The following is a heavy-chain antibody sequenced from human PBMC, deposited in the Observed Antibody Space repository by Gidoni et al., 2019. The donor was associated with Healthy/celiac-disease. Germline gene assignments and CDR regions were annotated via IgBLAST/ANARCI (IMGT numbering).Heavy chain of an antibody. CDR3: AKEFSHSGGYRGGFAY. D-gene: IGHD1-26*01. V-gene: IGHV3-9*01. Sequence: EVQRVESGGGSVQPGRSLRLYCAASGFTCDEYAMHLVRQTPGKGLEWVSGIRWNSGSIGYCEYLNGPFPIFQHNAKDSLFLQMNRLGATETGLYYLAKEFSHSGGYRGGFAYWGQGTLVTVSS. CDR1: GFTCDEYA. CDR2: IRWNSGSI. J-gene: IGHJ4*02.